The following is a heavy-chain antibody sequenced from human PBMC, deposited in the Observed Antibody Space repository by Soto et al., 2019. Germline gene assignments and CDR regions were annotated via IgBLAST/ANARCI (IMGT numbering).Heavy chain of an antibody. D-gene: IGHD5-12*01. CDR2: ISSSGSII. V-gene: IGHV3-48*03. CDR3: AKGYYSGYDLAYFDY. Sequence: PGGSLRLSCAASGFTLSSYEMNWVRQAPGKGLEWVSYISSSGSIIYDADSVKGRFTISRDNSKNTLYLQMNSLRAEDTAVYYCAKGYYSGYDLAYFDYWGQGTLVTVSS. J-gene: IGHJ4*02. CDR1: GFTLSSYE.